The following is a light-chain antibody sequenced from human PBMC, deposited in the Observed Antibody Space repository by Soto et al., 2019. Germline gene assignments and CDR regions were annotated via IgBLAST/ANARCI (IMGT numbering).Light chain of an antibody. V-gene: IGKV3-11*01. CDR1: QSVSSN. CDR2: RAS. J-gene: IGKJ4*01. Sequence: VMTQTPATLSVSQGDTVTLHWWPSQSVSSNLAWYQHKPGKSPRLLIYRASALASGVPDRFSGSGSGTDFTLTISSLEPEDFAIYYCQQRSTWPGITFGGGTKVEIK. CDR3: QQRSTWPGIT.